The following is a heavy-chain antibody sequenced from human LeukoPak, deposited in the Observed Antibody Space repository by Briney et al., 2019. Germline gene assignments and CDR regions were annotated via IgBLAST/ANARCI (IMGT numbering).Heavy chain of an antibody. D-gene: IGHD6-13*01. J-gene: IGHJ2*01. CDR1: GFTFSSYA. Sequence: GGSLRLSCAASGFTFSSYAMSWVRQAPGKGLEWVSAFSGSGGSTYYADSVKGRFTISRENAKNSLYLQMNSLRAGDTAVYYCARAAYSSTWYSRYFDLWGRGTLVTVSS. CDR3: ARAAYSSTWYSRYFDL. V-gene: IGHV3-23*01. CDR2: FSGSGGST.